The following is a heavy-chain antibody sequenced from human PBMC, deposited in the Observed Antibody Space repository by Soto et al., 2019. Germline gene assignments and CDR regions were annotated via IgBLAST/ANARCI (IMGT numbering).Heavy chain of an antibody. CDR3: ARSVFP. J-gene: IGHJ5*02. CDR2: IYYSGST. Sequence: PSETLSLTSTVSGGSISSYYWSWIRQPPGKGLEWIGYIYYSGSTYYNPSLKSRVTISVDTSKNQFSLKLSSVTAADTAVYYCARSVFPWGQGTLVTVSS. V-gene: IGHV4-59*06. CDR1: GGSISSYY.